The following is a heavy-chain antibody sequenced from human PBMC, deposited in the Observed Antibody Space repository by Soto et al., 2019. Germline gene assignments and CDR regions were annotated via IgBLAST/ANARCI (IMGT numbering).Heavy chain of an antibody. J-gene: IGHJ4*02. D-gene: IGHD1-1*01. V-gene: IGHV6-1*01. CDR2: TYYRSKWYN. Sequence: SQTLSLTCAISGDSVSSNSAAWNWIRQSPSGGLEWLGRTYYRSKWYNDYAVSVKSRINSNVDTSKNQFSLQLKSVTSEDTAVYYCARLLATTGVFDYWGQGTLVTVSS. CDR1: GDSVSSNSAA. CDR3: ARLLATTGVFDY.